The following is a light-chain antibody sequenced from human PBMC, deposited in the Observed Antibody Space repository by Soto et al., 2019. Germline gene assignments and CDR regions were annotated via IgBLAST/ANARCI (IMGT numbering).Light chain of an antibody. CDR3: HQYDSSPLP. CDR1: QSVSSIY. Sequence: EIVSTQSPVTLAFSPVERATLSCRASQSVSSIYLAWYQQKPGQAPRLLIYGASSRATGIPDRFNGSVSGTDFTLTISRLEPEDFEVYYCHQYDSSPLPFGGGTKVEIK. CDR2: GAS. V-gene: IGKV3-20*01. J-gene: IGKJ4*01.